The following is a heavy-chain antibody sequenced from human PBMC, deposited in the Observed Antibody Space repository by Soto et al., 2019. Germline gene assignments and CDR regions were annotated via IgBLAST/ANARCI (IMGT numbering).Heavy chain of an antibody. J-gene: IGHJ4*02. V-gene: IGHV4-59*01. CDR1: GTSIKTEC. CDR3: ARGRDY. Sequence: SETLSLTCSVSGTSIKTECWSWIRRPPGKGLEWIGNICSTGNTNYNPSLKNRVTISIDTSKNQFSLKLTSLTAADTAVYYCARGRDYWGQGALVTGST. CDR2: ICSTGNT.